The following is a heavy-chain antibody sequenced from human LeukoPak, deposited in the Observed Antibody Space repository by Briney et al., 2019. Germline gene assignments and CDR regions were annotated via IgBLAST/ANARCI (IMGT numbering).Heavy chain of an antibody. CDR2: MWYDGSNK. CDR1: GFTFSSYG. D-gene: IGHD5-24*01. Sequence: PGGSLRLSCAASGFTFSSYGMHWVRQAPGKGLEWVAVMWYDGSNKYYADSVKGRFTISRDNSKNTLYLQMNSLRAEDTAVYYCAKDPEMATITFTFDYWGQGTLVTVSS. V-gene: IGHV3-30*02. CDR3: AKDPEMATITFTFDY. J-gene: IGHJ4*02.